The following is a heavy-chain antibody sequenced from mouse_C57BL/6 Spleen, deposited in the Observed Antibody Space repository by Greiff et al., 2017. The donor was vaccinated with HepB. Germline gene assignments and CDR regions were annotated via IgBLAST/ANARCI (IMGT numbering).Heavy chain of an antibody. Sequence: VHLVESGPELVKPGASVKISCKASGYAFSSSWMNWVKQRPGKGLEWIGRIYPGDGDTNYNGKFKGKATLTADKSSSTAYMQLSSLTSEDSAVYFCARRFGNYYAMDYWGQGTSVTVSS. V-gene: IGHV1-82*01. CDR1: GYAFSSSW. CDR3: ARRFGNYYAMDY. D-gene: IGHD3-1*01. CDR2: IYPGDGDT. J-gene: IGHJ4*01.